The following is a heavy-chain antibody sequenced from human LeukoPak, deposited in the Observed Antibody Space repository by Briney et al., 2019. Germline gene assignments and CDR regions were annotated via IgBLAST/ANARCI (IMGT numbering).Heavy chain of an antibody. CDR1: GYTFSSYD. J-gene: IGHJ4*02. V-gene: IGHV1-18*01. CDR3: ARDSQSPDY. Sequence: GASFKVSCKASGYTFSSYDITWVRQAPGQGLEWMGWISAYNGNTNYAQKFQGRVTMTTDTSTSTAYMELRSLRSDDTAVYYCARDSQSPDYWGQGTLVTVS. CDR2: ISAYNGNT.